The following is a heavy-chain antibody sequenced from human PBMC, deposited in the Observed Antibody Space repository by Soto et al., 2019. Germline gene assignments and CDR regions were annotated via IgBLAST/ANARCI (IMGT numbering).Heavy chain of an antibody. D-gene: IGHD4-17*01. V-gene: IGHV4-4*07. CDR2: IYASGNT. CDR1: GGSISGYY. CDR3: ARVGRTRATVTTDAFDV. Sequence: QVQLQESGPGLVKPSETLSLTCTVSGGSISGYYWSWIRQPAGKRLEWIGRIYASGNTNKNPSLKSRVTMSVDTTKNQFSLRLNSVTAAETAVYYCARVGRTRATVTTDAFDVWGQGTKGTVSS. J-gene: IGHJ3*01.